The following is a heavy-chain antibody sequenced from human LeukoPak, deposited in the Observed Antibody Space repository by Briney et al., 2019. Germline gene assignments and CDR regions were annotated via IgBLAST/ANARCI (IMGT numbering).Heavy chain of an antibody. CDR1: GFTFSSYW. D-gene: IGHD3-3*01. CDR2: INSDGSST. J-gene: IGHJ4*02. CDR3: ARGGYDFWSGYFMDY. Sequence: GGSLRLSCAASGFTFSSYWMHWVRQAPGKGLVWVSRINSDGSSTSYADSVKGRFTISRDNAKNTLYLQMNSLRAEDTAVYYCARGGYDFWSGYFMDYWGQGTLVTVCS. V-gene: IGHV3-74*01.